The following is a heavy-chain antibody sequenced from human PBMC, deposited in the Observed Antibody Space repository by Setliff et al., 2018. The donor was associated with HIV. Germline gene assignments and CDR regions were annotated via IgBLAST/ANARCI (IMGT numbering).Heavy chain of an antibody. Sequence: ASVKVSCKASGYTFTRYYMHWVRQAPGQGLEWMGIINPSGGTTSYAQHFQGRVTMTRDTSTSTDYMELSSLRSDDTAVYYCARVSSSWTGGYFDHWGRGTLVTVSS. CDR1: GYTFTRYY. D-gene: IGHD6-13*01. CDR3: ARVSSSWTGGYFDH. V-gene: IGHV1-46*01. CDR2: INPSGGTT. J-gene: IGHJ2*01.